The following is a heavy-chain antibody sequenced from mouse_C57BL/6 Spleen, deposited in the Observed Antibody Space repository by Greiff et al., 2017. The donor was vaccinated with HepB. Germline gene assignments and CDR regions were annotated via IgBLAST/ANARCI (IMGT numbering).Heavy chain of an antibody. D-gene: IGHD2-10*01. CDR1: GFTFSSYA. Sequence: EVKVVESGGGLVKPGGSLKLSCAASGFTFSSYAMSWVRQTPEKRLEWVATISDGGSYTYYPDNVKGRFTISRDNAKNNLYLQMSHLKSEDTAMYYCARETYYGNYVGYWGQGTTLTVSS. J-gene: IGHJ2*01. CDR3: ARETYYGNYVGY. CDR2: ISDGGSYT. V-gene: IGHV5-4*01.